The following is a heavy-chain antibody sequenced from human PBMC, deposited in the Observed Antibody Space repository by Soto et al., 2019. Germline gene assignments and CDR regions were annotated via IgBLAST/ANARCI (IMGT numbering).Heavy chain of an antibody. CDR2: ISAYNGNT. CDR1: GYTFTSFG. J-gene: IGHJ6*02. CDR3: ARDRSMYYGMDV. Sequence: QVQLAQSGGEVKKPGASVKVSCKATGYTFTSFGISWVRQAPGQGLEWMGWISAYNGNTNYAQKLQGRVTMTTDTSTSTAYMELRSLTSDDTAVYYCARDRSMYYGMDVWGQGTTVTVSS. D-gene: IGHD2-8*01. V-gene: IGHV1-18*01.